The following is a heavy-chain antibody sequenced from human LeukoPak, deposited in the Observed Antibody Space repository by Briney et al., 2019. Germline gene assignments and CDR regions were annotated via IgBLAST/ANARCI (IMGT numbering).Heavy chain of an antibody. D-gene: IGHD4-17*01. CDR3: ARDQGSWGVTIHY. CDR2: ISYDGSNK. V-gene: IGHV3-30-3*01. J-gene: IGHJ4*02. CDR1: GFTFSVYA. Sequence: PGGSLRLSCAASGFTFSVYAMHWVRQAPGKGLEWVAVISYDGSNKYYADSVKGRFTISRDSSKNTLYLQMNSLRAEDTAVYYCARDQGSWGVTIHYWGQGTLVTVFS.